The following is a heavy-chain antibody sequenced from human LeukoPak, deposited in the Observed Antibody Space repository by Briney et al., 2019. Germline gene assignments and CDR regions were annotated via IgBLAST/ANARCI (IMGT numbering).Heavy chain of an antibody. CDR1: GGTFSSYT. J-gene: IGHJ6*02. D-gene: IGHD6-6*01. CDR3: AIPSRSSSSSFGMDV. Sequence: SVKVSCKASGGTFSSYTIAWVRQAPGQGLEWMGGIIPLFGTANYAQNFQGRVMITADESTSTAYMELSSPRSEDTAVYYCAIPSRSSSSSFGMDVWGQGTTVTVSS. CDR2: IIPLFGTA. V-gene: IGHV1-69*13.